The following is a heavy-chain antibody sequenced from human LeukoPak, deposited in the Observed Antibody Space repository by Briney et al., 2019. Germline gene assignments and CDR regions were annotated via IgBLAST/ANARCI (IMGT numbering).Heavy chain of an antibody. V-gene: IGHV5-51*01. Sequence: GESLKISWKGSGYSFTSYWIGWVRQMPGKGLEWMGIIYPGDSHTRYSPSFQGQLTISADKSISTAYLQWSSLKDSDTAMYYCARSTKGDIVVVVAAAGAFDIWGQGTMVTVSS. CDR1: GYSFTSYW. J-gene: IGHJ3*02. CDR2: IYPGDSHT. D-gene: IGHD2-15*01. CDR3: ARSTKGDIVVVVAAAGAFDI.